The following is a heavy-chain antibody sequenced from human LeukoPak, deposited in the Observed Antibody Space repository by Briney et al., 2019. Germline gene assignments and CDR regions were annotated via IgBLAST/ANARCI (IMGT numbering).Heavy chain of an antibody. CDR3: ARAFRGIFGVFEAFDI. D-gene: IGHD3-3*01. CDR1: GGSISSSNW. J-gene: IGHJ3*02. Sequence: PSETLYITCAGSGGSISSSNWWSWVRQPPGKGLEWLGIIYHSGRTDYNPSLKSRVTISEDTSKNQFSLKLSSVTAADTAVYYCARAFRGIFGVFEAFDIWGQGTMVTVSS. V-gene: IGHV4-4*02. CDR2: IYHSGRT.